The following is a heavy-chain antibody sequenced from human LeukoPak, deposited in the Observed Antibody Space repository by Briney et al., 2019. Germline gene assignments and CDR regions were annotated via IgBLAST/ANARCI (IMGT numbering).Heavy chain of an antibody. CDR2: ISWNSGSI. J-gene: IGHJ4*02. D-gene: IGHD3-22*01. Sequence: TGGSLRLSCAASGFTFSSYAMSWVRQAPGKGLEWVSGISWNSGSIGYADSVKGRFTISRDNAKNSLYLQMNSLRAEDTALYYCAKDRYYYDSSGLDYWGQGTLVTVSS. V-gene: IGHV3-9*01. CDR1: GFTFSSYA. CDR3: AKDRYYYDSSGLDY.